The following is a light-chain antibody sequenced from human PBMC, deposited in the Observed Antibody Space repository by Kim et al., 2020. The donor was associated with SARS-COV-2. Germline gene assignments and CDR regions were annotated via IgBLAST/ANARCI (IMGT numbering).Light chain of an antibody. CDR1: QSVLYSSNNRNL. Sequence: DIVMTQSPDSLAVSLGERTTINCKSSQSVLYSSNNRNLLGWYQQKPGQPPKLLIYWASTRESGVTDRFSGSGSGTDFTLTISSLQAEDVAVYYCQQYYSPPYTFGQGTKLEI. J-gene: IGKJ2*01. V-gene: IGKV4-1*01. CDR2: WAS. CDR3: QQYYSPPYT.